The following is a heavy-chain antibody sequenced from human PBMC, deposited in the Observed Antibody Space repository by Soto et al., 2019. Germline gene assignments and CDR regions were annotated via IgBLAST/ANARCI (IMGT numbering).Heavy chain of an antibody. CDR3: ARGGEYSSSSRGGYYYYGMDV. Sequence: QVQLVQSGAEVKKPGSSVKVSCKASGGTFSSYAISWVRQAPGQGLEWMGGIIPIFGTANYAQKFQGRVTITADESTSTAYMELSSLRSEDTAVYYCARGGEYSSSSRGGYYYYGMDVWGQGTTVTVSS. CDR2: IIPIFGTA. J-gene: IGHJ6*02. V-gene: IGHV1-69*12. D-gene: IGHD6-6*01. CDR1: GGTFSSYA.